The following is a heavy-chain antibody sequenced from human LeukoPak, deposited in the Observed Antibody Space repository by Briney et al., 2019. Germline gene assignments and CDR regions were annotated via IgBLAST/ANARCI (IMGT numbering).Heavy chain of an antibody. CDR3: ARGSAVVPAAIN. V-gene: IGHV4-34*01. D-gene: IGHD2-2*01. J-gene: IGHJ4*02. CDR1: GGSFSGYY. Sequence: SVTLSLTCAVYGGSFSGYYWSWIRQPPGKGLEWIGEINHSRSTNYNPSLKSRVTISVDTSKNQFSLKLSSVTAADTAVYYCARGSAVVPAAINWGQGTLVTVSS. CDR2: INHSRST.